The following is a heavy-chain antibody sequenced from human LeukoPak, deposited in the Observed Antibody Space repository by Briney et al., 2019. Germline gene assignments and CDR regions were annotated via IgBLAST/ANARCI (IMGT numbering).Heavy chain of an antibody. Sequence: WGSLRLSCAASGLTVSHAWMSWFRQAPGKGLDWVGRIKNKADGGTTDYAAPVKGRFTISRDDSKNTLYLQMNSLKAEDTGLYYCVSYSNAWRHWGQGTLVTVSS. CDR3: VSYSNAWRH. V-gene: IGHV3-15*01. CDR2: IKNKADGGTT. CDR1: GLTVSHAW. J-gene: IGHJ4*02. D-gene: IGHD6-19*01.